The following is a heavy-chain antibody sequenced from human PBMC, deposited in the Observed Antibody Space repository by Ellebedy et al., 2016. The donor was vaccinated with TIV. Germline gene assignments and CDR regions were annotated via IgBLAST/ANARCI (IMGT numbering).Heavy chain of an antibody. CDR2: IYYSGST. CDR1: GGSISSYY. J-gene: IGHJ5*02. CDR3: ARDRGDYDILTGYSGWFDP. D-gene: IGHD3-9*01. V-gene: IGHV4-59*01. Sequence: MPSETLSLTCAVSGGSISSYYWRWIRQPPGKGLEWIGYIYYSGSTNYNPSLKSRVTISVDTSKNQFPLKLSSVTAADTAVYYCARDRGDYDILTGYSGWFDPWGQGTLVTVSS.